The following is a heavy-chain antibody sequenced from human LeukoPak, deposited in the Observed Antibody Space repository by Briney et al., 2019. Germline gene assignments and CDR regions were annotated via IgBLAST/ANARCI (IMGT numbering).Heavy chain of an antibody. V-gene: IGHV1-2*02. CDR2: INPNSGGT. Sequence: ASVKVSCKASGYTFTSYGISWVRQAPGQGLEWMGWINPNSGGTNYAQKFQGRVTMTRDTSISTAYMELSRLRSDDTAVYYCARVVPAAIGAFDIWGQGTMVTVSS. J-gene: IGHJ3*02. CDR3: ARVVPAAIGAFDI. CDR1: GYTFTSYG. D-gene: IGHD2-2*02.